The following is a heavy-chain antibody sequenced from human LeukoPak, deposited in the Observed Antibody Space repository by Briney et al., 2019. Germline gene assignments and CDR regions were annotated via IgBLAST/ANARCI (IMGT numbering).Heavy chain of an antibody. J-gene: IGHJ4*02. D-gene: IGHD2-2*01. CDR2: ISSSSSYI. CDR1: GFTFSAYW. CDR3: AREQCSSTSCSPPRDY. Sequence: PGGSLRLSCAASGFTFSAYWMTWVRQAPGKGLEWVSSISSSSSYIYYADSVKGRFTISRDNAKNSLYLQMNSLRAEDTAVYYCAREQCSSTSCSPPRDYWGQGTLVTVSS. V-gene: IGHV3-21*01.